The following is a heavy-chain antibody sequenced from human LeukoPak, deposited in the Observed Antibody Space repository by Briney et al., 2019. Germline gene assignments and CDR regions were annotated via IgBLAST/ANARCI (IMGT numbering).Heavy chain of an antibody. Sequence: KPSETLSLTCDVYGESFSDYYWSWIRQPPGEGLGWIGEINHSGSGNYNPSLKSRVSISVDTSTSQFSLKLRSVTAADTAVYYCARRVRGVNDAFDIWGKGTMVTVSS. J-gene: IGHJ3*02. CDR1: GESFSDYY. V-gene: IGHV4-34*01. CDR3: ARRVRGVNDAFDI. CDR2: INHSGSG. D-gene: IGHD3-10*01.